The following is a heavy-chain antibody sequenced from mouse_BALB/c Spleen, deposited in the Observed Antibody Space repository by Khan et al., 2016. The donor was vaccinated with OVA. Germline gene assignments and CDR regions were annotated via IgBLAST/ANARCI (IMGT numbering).Heavy chain of an antibody. D-gene: IGHD1-1*01. CDR3: AKIKKVVATYFDY. J-gene: IGHJ2*01. Sequence: QVRLQQSGAELVKAGASVKMSCKASGYTFTSYWMHWVKQRLGQGLEWFAETNPTNGRTYYNEKFKSKATLTVDKSSSTAYMLLSGPTFEDSAVLYCAKIKKVVATYFDYWGQGTTLTVSS. CDR1: GYTFTSYW. CDR2: TNPTNGRT. V-gene: IGHV1S81*02.